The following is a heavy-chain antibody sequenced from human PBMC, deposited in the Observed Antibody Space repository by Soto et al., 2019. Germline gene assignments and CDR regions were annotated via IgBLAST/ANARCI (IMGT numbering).Heavy chain of an antibody. CDR3: AQRASGERNWYFDL. CDR2: IYWDDDK. V-gene: IGHV2-5*02. D-gene: IGHD2-21*01. Sequence: QITLKESGPTLVKPTQTLTLTCTFSGFSLSTSGVGVGWIRQPPGKALEWLALIYWDDDKRYSPSLKSRLTTTKETSKNQVFRTKTNMDPADTASYYCAQRASGERNWYFDLWGRGTLVTVSS. CDR1: GFSLSTSGVG. J-gene: IGHJ2*01.